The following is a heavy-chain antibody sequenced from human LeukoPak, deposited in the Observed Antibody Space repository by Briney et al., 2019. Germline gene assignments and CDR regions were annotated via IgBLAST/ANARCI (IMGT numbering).Heavy chain of an antibody. J-gene: IGHJ6*03. CDR2: ITGSGENT. Sequence: GSLRLSCAASGFTFSSYGMSWVRQAPGKGLEWVSAITGSGENTYYADSVKGRFTISRDNSKKTLYLQMNSLRAEDTAVYYCASYGDYYHMYVWGKGTTVTISS. D-gene: IGHD4-17*01. V-gene: IGHV3-23*01. CDR1: GFTFSSYG. CDR3: ASYGDYYHMYV.